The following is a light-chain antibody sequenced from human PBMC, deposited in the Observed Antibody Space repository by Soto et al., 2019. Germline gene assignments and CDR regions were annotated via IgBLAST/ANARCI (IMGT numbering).Light chain of an antibody. Sequence: DIQMTQSPSTLSASVGDRVTITCRASQSISSWLAWYQQKPGKAPKLLIYKASSLESGVPSRFSGSGSGTEFTLTIRSLQPDDFATYYCQQYNSYSRTFDQGTKVEIK. CDR3: QQYNSYSRT. V-gene: IGKV1-5*03. J-gene: IGKJ1*01. CDR2: KAS. CDR1: QSISSW.